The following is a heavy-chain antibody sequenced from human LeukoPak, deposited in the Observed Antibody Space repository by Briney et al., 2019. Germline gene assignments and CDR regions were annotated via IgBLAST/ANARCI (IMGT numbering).Heavy chain of an antibody. J-gene: IGHJ6*02. CDR2: IYYSGST. CDR3: ARVLAAAGYYYYYGMDV. CDR1: GGSVSRGSYY. V-gene: IGHV4-61*01. D-gene: IGHD6-13*01. Sequence: PSETLSLTCTVSGGSVSRGSYYWNWIRQPPGKGLEWIGYIYYSGSTNYNPSLKSRVTISVDTSKNQFSLKLSSVTAADTAVYYCARVLAAAGYYYYYGMDVWGQGTTVTVSS.